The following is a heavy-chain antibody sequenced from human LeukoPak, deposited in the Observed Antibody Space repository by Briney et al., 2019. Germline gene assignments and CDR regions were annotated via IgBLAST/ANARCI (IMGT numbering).Heavy chain of an antibody. V-gene: IGHV4-4*07. CDR1: GGSISSYY. Sequence: SETLSLTCTVSGGSISSYYWSWIRQPAGKGLEWIGRTSTSGNTNYNPSLKSRVTMSVDTSRNQFSLKLSSVTAADTAVYCCARDSGGLELRWGQGTLVTVSS. D-gene: IGHD1-7*01. CDR3: ARDSGGLELR. CDR2: TSTSGNT. J-gene: IGHJ4*02.